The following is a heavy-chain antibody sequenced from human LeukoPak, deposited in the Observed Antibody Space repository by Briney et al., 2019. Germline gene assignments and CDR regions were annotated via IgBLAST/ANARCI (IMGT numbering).Heavy chain of an antibody. CDR1: GYTFTSYD. V-gene: IGHV1-8*01. CDR2: INPNSGNA. J-gene: IGHJ4*02. CDR3: ARAIRGFYSYYFDY. D-gene: IGHD2-15*01. Sequence: ASVTVSCKASGYTFTSYDINWVRQAPGQGLEWMGWINPNSGNAGYAQTFQGRVMMTRNTSISTAYMELSSLRSEDTAVYYCARAIRGFYSYYFDYWGPGTPVTVSS.